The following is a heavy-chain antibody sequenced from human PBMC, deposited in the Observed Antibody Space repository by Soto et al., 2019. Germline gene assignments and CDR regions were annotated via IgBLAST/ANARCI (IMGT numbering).Heavy chain of an antibody. CDR1: GGPISSYY. Sequence: QVQLQESGPGLVKPSETLSLTCTVSGGPISSYYWSWIRQPAGKGLEWIGRIYTSGSTNYNPSLKSRVTMSVDTSKNQFSLKLSSVTAADTAVYYCARGLASIVVVVAATHNWFDPWGQGTLVTVSS. J-gene: IGHJ5*02. CDR2: IYTSGST. CDR3: ARGLASIVVVVAATHNWFDP. V-gene: IGHV4-4*07. D-gene: IGHD2-15*01.